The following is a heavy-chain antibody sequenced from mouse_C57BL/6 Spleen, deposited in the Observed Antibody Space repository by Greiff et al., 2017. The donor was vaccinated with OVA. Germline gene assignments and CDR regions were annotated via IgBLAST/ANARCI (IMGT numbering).Heavy chain of an antibody. Sequence: LVESGAELMKPGASVKLSCKATGYTFTGYWIEWVKQRPGHGLEWIGEILPGSGSTNYNEKFKGKATFTADTSSNTAYMQLSSLTTEDSAIYYCASKREFITTVDAMDYWGQGTSVTVSS. CDR1: GYTFTGYW. CDR2: ILPGSGST. CDR3: ASKREFITTVDAMDY. J-gene: IGHJ4*01. V-gene: IGHV1-9*01. D-gene: IGHD1-1*01.